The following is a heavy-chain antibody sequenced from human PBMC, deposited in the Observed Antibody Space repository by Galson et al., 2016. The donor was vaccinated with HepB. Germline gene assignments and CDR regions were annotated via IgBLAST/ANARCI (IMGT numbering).Heavy chain of an antibody. CDR2: IRSSGGGI. J-gene: IGHJ3*02. D-gene: IGHD3-10*01. V-gene: IGHV3-23*01. Sequence: SLRLSCAASGSIFSTYAMNWVRQAPGKGLEWVSSIRSSGGGIDYADSVKGRFTISRDNSKNTLYLQMSSLRAEDTALYYCAKERGSRITMVRGVLDALDIWGQGTMVTFSS. CDR3: AKERGSRITMVRGVLDALDI. CDR1: GSIFSTYA.